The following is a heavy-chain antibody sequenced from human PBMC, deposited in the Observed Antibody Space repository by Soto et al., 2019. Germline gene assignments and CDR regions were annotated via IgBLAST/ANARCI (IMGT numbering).Heavy chain of an antibody. V-gene: IGHV3-74*01. Sequence: EVQLVESGGGLVQPGGSLRLSCAASGFTFSSYWMHWVRQAPGKGLVWVSRIMSDGTRTGYADSVKGRFTISRDNAKNTLFLQMNSLRAEDAAVYYCARGGHFDSTAYTPVGFDYWGQGTLVTVSS. CDR2: IMSDGTRT. D-gene: IGHD3-16*01. CDR1: GFTFSSYW. CDR3: ARGGHFDSTAYTPVGFDY. J-gene: IGHJ4*02.